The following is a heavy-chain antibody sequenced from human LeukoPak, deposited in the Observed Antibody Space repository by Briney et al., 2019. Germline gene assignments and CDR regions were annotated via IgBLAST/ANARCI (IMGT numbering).Heavy chain of an antibody. D-gene: IGHD6-19*01. V-gene: IGHV4-39*01. CDR3: ARYSSGWYSYYFDY. CDR2: IYYSGST. J-gene: IGHJ4*02. CDR1: GGSISSSSYY. Sequence: SETLSLTCTVSGGSISSSSYYWGWIRQPPGKGLEWIVSIYYSGSTYYNPSLKSRVTISVDTSKNQFSLKLSSVTAADTAVYYCARYSSGWYSYYFDYWGQGTLVTVSS.